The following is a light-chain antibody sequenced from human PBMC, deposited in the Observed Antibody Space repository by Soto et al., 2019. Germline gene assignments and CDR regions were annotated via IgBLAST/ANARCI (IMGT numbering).Light chain of an antibody. Sequence: ETVLTQSPGTLSLSPGERATLSCRASQTIRSNYLAWYRQTPGQAPRLLIYGASNRATGIADRFSGSGSGTDFTLIISTPEPEDFTLYYCQQYGSSPWTFGQGTKVEIK. J-gene: IGKJ1*01. CDR2: GAS. V-gene: IGKV3-20*01. CDR1: QTIRSNY. CDR3: QQYGSSPWT.